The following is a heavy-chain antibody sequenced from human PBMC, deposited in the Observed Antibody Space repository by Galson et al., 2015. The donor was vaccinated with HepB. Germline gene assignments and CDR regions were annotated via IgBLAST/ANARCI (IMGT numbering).Heavy chain of an antibody. CDR3: ARELRGYSGYDGAFDI. V-gene: IGHV3-13*01. CDR1: GFTFSSYD. J-gene: IGHJ3*02. Sequence: SLRLSCAASGFTFSSYDMHWVRQATGKGLEWVSAIGTAGDTYYPGSVKGRFTISSENAKNSLYLQMNSLRAGDTAVYYCARELRGYSGYDGAFDIWGQGTMVTVSS. D-gene: IGHD5-12*01. CDR2: IGTAGDT.